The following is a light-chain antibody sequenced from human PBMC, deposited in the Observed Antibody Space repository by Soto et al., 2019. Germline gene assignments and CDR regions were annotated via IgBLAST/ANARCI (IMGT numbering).Light chain of an antibody. Sequence: QSALTQPPSASGSPGQSVTISCTGTSSEVGGYNYVSWYQQHPGKVPKLIIYAVTKRPSGVPDRFSGSKSGNTASLTVSGLQADDEADYYCSSYAGSNPVVFGGGTKLTVL. CDR1: SSEVGGYNY. J-gene: IGLJ2*01. V-gene: IGLV2-8*01. CDR2: AVT. CDR3: SSYAGSNPVV.